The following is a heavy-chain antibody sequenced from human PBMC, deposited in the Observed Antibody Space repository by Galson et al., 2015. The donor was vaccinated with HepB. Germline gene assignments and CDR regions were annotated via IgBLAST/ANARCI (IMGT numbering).Heavy chain of an antibody. CDR1: GGSISSGGYY. V-gene: IGHV4-31*03. Sequence: TLSLTCTVSGGSISSGGYYWSWIRQHPGKGLEWIGYIYYSGSTYYNPSLKSRVTISVDTSKNQFSLKLSSVTAADTAVYYCARDTHFGVVIYGMDVWGQGTTVTVSS. CDR3: ARDTHFGVVIYGMDV. CDR2: IYYSGST. D-gene: IGHD3-3*01. J-gene: IGHJ6*02.